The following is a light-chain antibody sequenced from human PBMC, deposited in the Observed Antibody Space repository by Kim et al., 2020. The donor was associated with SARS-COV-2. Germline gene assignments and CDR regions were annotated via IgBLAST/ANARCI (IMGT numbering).Light chain of an antibody. Sequence: SYELTQPPSVSVAPGKTARITCGGNNIGSKNVHWYQQKPGQAPVLVIYYDSDRPSGIPERFSGSNSGNTATLTISRVEAGDEADYYCQVWDSSSDHPEFGGGTQLTVL. CDR1: NIGSKN. J-gene: IGLJ3*02. CDR2: YDS. CDR3: QVWDSSSDHPE. V-gene: IGLV3-21*04.